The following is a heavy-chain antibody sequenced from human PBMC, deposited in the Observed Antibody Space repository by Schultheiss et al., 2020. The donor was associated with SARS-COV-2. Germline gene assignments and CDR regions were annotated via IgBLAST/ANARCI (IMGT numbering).Heavy chain of an antibody. Sequence: SETLSLTCTVSGGSISSYYWSWIRQPPGKGLEWIGSIHYSGSTYYNPSLKSRVTISVDTSKNQFSLKLSSVTAADTAVYYCARTLSITIFGVVISQYMDVWGKGTTVTVSS. J-gene: IGHJ6*03. CDR2: IHYSGST. CDR1: GGSISSYY. V-gene: IGHV4-59*01. D-gene: IGHD3-3*01. CDR3: ARTLSITIFGVVISQYMDV.